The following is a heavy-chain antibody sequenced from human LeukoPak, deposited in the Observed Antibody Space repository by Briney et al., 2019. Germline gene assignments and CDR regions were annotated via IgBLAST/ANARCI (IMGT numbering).Heavy chain of an antibody. CDR1: GFTFSSYA. D-gene: IGHD6-19*01. J-gene: IGHJ4*02. CDR3: SSSVFYSSGWYGGY. Sequence: GGFLRLSCAASGFTFSSYAMSWVRQAPGKGLEWVSLISATGGNTYYADSVKGRFTISRDNSKNTLYLHMNSLRAEDTAIYYCSSSVFYSSGWYGGYWGQGTLVTVSS. V-gene: IGHV3-23*01. CDR2: ISATGGNT.